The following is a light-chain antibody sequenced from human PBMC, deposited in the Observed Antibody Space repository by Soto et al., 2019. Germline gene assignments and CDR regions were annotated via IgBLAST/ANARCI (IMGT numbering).Light chain of an antibody. CDR1: QSISGH. CDR3: QQSYSAFWT. V-gene: IGKV1-39*01. J-gene: IGKJ1*01. Sequence: IQMTQSPSSLSAPVGARVTITCRASQSISGHLNWYQQKPGKAPKLLIYGASALQGGIPSSFSGGGSGTDFTLTISNLQPEDFATYYCQQSYSAFWTFGQGTKVEIK. CDR2: GAS.